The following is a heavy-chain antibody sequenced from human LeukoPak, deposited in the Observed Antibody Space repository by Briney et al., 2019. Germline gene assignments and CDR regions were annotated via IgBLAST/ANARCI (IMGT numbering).Heavy chain of an antibody. Sequence: GGSLRLSCAASGFTFSDYYMSCIRQAPGKGLEWVSYISSSSSYTNYAESVKGRFTISRDNAKSSLYLQMNRLRAEDRAVYYCARVADLVATAFDYWGQGTLVTVSS. J-gene: IGHJ4*02. CDR1: GFTFSDYY. CDR2: ISSSSSYT. V-gene: IGHV3-11*05. D-gene: IGHD5-12*01. CDR3: ARVADLVATAFDY.